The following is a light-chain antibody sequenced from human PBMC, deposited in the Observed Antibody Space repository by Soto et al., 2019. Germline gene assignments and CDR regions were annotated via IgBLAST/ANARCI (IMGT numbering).Light chain of an antibody. V-gene: IGLV1-40*01. CDR1: SSNIGAGYD. CDR3: QSYDISLSGYV. Sequence: QSVLTQPPSVSGAPGQRVTISCTGSSSNIGAGYDVHWYQQLPGTAPKLLIYGNSNRPSGVPDRFSGSKSGTSASRAITGLQAEDEADYYCQSYDISLSGYVFGTGTKLTVL. CDR2: GNS. J-gene: IGLJ1*01.